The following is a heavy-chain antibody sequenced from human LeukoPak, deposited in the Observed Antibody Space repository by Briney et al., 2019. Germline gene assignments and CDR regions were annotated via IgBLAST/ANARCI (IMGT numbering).Heavy chain of an antibody. J-gene: IGHJ4*02. CDR3: ARVSLGYCSGGSCYSFDY. V-gene: IGHV4-30-4*01. D-gene: IGHD2-15*01. CDR2: IYYSGST. Sequence: MSSQTLSLTCTVSGGSISSGDYYWSWIRQPPGKGLEWIGYIYYSGSTYYNPSLKSRVTISVDTSKNQFSLKLSSVTAADTAVYYCARVSLGYCSGGSCYSFDYWGQGTLVTVSS. CDR1: GGSISSGDYY.